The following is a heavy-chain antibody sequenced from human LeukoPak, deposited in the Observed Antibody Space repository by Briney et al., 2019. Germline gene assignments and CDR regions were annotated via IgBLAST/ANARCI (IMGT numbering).Heavy chain of an antibody. V-gene: IGHV1-18*01. CDR3: ARGTRFHRKGVVVPAATSFDY. Sequence: ASVKVSCKASGYTFTSYGISWVRQAPGQGLEWMGWISAYNGNTNYAQKLQGRVTMTTDTSTSTAYMELRSLRSDDTAVYYCARGTRFHRKGVVVPAATSFDYWGQGTLVTVSS. J-gene: IGHJ4*02. CDR2: ISAYNGNT. CDR1: GYTFTSYG. D-gene: IGHD2-2*01.